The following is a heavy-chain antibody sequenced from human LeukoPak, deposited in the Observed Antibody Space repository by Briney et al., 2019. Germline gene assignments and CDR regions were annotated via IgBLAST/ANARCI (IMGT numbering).Heavy chain of an antibody. J-gene: IGHJ6*02. CDR2: TYYSGSA. D-gene: IGHD3-10*01. CDR1: GGSISSYY. Sequence: PSETLSLTCTVSGGSISSYYWSWIRQPPGKGLEWIGYTYYSGSANYNPSLKSRVTISVDRSKNQFSLKLSSVTAADTAVYYCARDRGFNYGMDVWGQGTTVTVSS. CDR3: ARDRGFNYGMDV. V-gene: IGHV4-59*12.